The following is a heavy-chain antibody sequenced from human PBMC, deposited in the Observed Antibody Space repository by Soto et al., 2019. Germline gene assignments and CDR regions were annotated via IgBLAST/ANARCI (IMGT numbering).Heavy chain of an antibody. CDR1: GGSIISYY. J-gene: IGHJ4*02. Sequence: TLEILSLTCTVSGGSIISYYWTWIRQPPGKGLEWVGYVYYSGTTYYNPSLQSRVTISVDTSKNQFSLKVKSVTAADTAIYYCARAGSTWRYFFDYWGQGSLVTVSS. D-gene: IGHD6-13*01. CDR2: VYYSGTT. CDR3: ARAGSTWRYFFDY. V-gene: IGHV4-59*01.